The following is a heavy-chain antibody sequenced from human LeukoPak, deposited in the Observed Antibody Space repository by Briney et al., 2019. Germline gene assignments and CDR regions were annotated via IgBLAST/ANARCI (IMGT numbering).Heavy chain of an antibody. CDR3: ARVYGTNGYYYYYYMDV. J-gene: IGHJ6*03. Sequence: SETLSLTCTVSGGSISSYYWSWIRQPPAKGLEWIGYIYYTGSPNYNPSLKSRVTISVDTSKNQFSLKMSSVTAADTAVYYCARVYGTNGYYYYYYMDVWGKETTVTVSS. V-gene: IGHV4-59*01. CDR2: IYYTGSP. D-gene: IGHD2-8*01. CDR1: GGSISSYY.